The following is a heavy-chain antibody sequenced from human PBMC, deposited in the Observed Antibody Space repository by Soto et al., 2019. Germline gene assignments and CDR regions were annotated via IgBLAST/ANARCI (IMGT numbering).Heavy chain of an antibody. D-gene: IGHD2-2*01. J-gene: IGHJ6*02. Sequence: QVQLVQSGAEVKKPGASVKVSCKASGYTFTSYGISWVRQAPGQGLEWMGWISAYNGNTNYAQKLQGRVTMTTDTSTSXXYXEXTSLRSDDTAVYYCARGRGYCISTSCYQDYYYGMDVWGQGTTVTVSS. CDR1: GYTFTSYG. CDR2: ISAYNGNT. CDR3: ARGRGYCISTSCYQDYYYGMDV. V-gene: IGHV1-18*01.